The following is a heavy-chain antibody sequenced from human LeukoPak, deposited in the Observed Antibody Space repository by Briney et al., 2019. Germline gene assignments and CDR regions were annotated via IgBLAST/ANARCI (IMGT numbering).Heavy chain of an antibody. CDR3: ARDRPDSSGYYYYPHY. Sequence: GASVKVSCKASGGTFSSYAISWVRQAPGQGLEWMGRIIPILGIANYAQKFQGRVTITADKSTSTVYMELSSLKSEDTAVYYCARDRPDSSGYYYYPHYWGQGTLVTVSS. CDR2: IIPILGIA. V-gene: IGHV1-69*04. J-gene: IGHJ4*02. CDR1: GGTFSSYA. D-gene: IGHD3-22*01.